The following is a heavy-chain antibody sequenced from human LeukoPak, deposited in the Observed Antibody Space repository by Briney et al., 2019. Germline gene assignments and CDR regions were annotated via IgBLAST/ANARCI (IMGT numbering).Heavy chain of an antibody. CDR1: GGSISSYY. CDR2: IYYSGRT. V-gene: IGHV4-59*01. CDR3: ARGDGEGGDYYGSGTYYIDY. D-gene: IGHD3-10*01. Sequence: SETLSLTCTVSGGSISSYYWTWIRQPPGKELGWIGYIYYSGRTKYNPSLKSRVTMSLDTSKNQFSLRLTSVTAADTAVYYCARGDGEGGDYYGSGTYYIDYWGQGTLVTVSS. J-gene: IGHJ4*02.